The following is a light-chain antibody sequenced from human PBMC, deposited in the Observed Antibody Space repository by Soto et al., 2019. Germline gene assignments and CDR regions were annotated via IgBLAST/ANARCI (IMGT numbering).Light chain of an antibody. CDR2: GAS. Sequence: EIVLTQSPGTLSLSPGERATLSCRASQSISSSYLAWYQQKPGQAPRLLVYGASSRATGIPDRFSGSDSGTDFTLTISRLEPEDFALYYCQQYSSTFWTFGQGTKVEIK. CDR3: QQYSSTFWT. CDR1: QSISSSY. J-gene: IGKJ1*01. V-gene: IGKV3-20*01.